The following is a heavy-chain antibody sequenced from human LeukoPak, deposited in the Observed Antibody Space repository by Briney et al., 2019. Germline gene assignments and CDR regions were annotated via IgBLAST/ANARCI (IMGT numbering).Heavy chain of an antibody. CDR2: IIPIFGTA. J-gene: IGHJ5*02. V-gene: IGHV1-69*13. CDR3: ARELTTVTTNWFDP. Sequence: SVKVSCKASGGTFSSYAISWVRQAPGQGLEWMGGIIPIFGTANYAQKFQGRVTITADESTSTAYMELGSLRSEDTAVYYCARELTTVTTNWFDPWGQGTLVTVSS. CDR1: GGTFSSYA. D-gene: IGHD4-11*01.